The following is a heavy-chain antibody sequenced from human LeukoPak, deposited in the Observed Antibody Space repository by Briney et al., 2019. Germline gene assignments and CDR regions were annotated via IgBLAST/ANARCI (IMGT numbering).Heavy chain of an antibody. J-gene: IGHJ6*03. CDR3: ARALSYCSTTSCSLYYYYYYMDA. CDR2: ITSSSTTI. Sequence: GGSPRLSCAASGFTFSSHNMNWVRQAPGKWLEWVSYITSSSTTIYQADSVKGRFTISRDNAKNSLYLQMNSLRAEDTAVYYCARALSYCSTTSCSLYYYYYYMDAWGKGTTVTVS. V-gene: IGHV3-48*01. CDR1: GFTFSSHN. D-gene: IGHD2-2*01.